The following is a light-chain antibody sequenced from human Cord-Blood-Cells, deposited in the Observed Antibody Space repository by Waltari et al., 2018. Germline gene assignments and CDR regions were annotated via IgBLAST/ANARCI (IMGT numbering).Light chain of an antibody. V-gene: IGLV2-11*01. CDR1: SSDVGGYNY. CDR2: DVS. Sequence: QSALTQPRSVAGSPGQSVTISCTGTSSDVGGYNYVSWYQQQPGKAPKLMIYDVSKRPSGVPYRFSGSKSGHTAALTISGLQAEDEADYYCCSYAGSYTWVFGGGTKLTVL. J-gene: IGLJ3*02. CDR3: CSYAGSYTWV.